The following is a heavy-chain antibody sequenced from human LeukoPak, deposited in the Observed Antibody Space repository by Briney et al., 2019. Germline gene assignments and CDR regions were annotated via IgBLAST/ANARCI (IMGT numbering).Heavy chain of an antibody. CDR3: ARDLYSSSWYVDYYYYGMDV. J-gene: IGHJ6*02. Sequence: EASVKVSCKASGYTFTGYYMHWVRQAPGQGLEWMGWINPNSGGTNYAQKFQGRVTMTRDTSISTAYMELSRLRSDDTAVYYCARDLYSSSWYVDYYYYGMDVWGQGTTVTVSS. V-gene: IGHV1-2*02. CDR2: INPNSGGT. D-gene: IGHD6-13*01. CDR1: GYTFTGYY.